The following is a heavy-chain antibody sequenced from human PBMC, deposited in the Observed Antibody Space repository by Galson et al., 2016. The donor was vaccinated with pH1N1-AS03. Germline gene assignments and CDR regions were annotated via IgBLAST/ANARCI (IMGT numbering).Heavy chain of an antibody. CDR3: AKDAVRGGGFDP. CDR2: VHYKGNA. V-gene: IGHV4-61*08. Sequence: ETLSLTCTVSGASVSSGGDYYWSWIRQPPGKGLEFIGYVHYKGNAKYNPSLNSRVVISVDTSTNQFSLRLTSLTAADSAVYYCAKDAVRGGGFDPWGQGTLVTVSS. D-gene: IGHD2-15*01. J-gene: IGHJ5*02. CDR1: GASVSSGGDYY.